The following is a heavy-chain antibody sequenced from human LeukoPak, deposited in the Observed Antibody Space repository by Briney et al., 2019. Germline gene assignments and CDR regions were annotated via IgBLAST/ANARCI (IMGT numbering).Heavy chain of an antibody. J-gene: IGHJ4*02. V-gene: IGHV1-69*06. CDR1: GGTFSSYA. CDR3: ARGDYYDSSGYMVY. D-gene: IGHD3-22*01. CDR2: IIPIFGTA. Sequence: ASVKVSCKASGGTFSSYAISWVRQAPGQGLEWMGGIIPIFGTANYAQKFQGGVTITADKSTSTAYMELSSLRSEDTAVYYCARGDYYDSSGYMVYWGQGTLVTVSS.